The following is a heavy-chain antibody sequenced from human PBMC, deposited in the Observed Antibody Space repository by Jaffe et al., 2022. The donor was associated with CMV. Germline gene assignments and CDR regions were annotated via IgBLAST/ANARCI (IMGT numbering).Heavy chain of an antibody. CDR1: GFNFVGYA. Sequence: EVQLLESGGGLVQPGGSLRLACAASGFNFVGYAMSWVRQAPGKGLEWVSAISDSGIDTYYGDPVKGRFTISKDTFTNTLYLQMNSLRADDTAVYYCAKVLPGGHGTYDEFFKDWGQGTLVTVSS. CDR2: ISDSGIDT. V-gene: IGHV3-23*01. CDR3: AKVLPGGHGTYDEFFKD. J-gene: IGHJ1*01. D-gene: IGHD3-16*01.